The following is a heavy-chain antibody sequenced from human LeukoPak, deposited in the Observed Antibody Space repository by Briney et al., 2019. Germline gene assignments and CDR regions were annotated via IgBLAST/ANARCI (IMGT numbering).Heavy chain of an antibody. Sequence: PSETLSLTCTVSGVSISSDNHYWSWIRQPPGKGLEWIGHIHHSGGTYSTPALKSRITVSLDTSKNQFSLKLNSVTAADTAVYYCARHYGPWGQGTLVTVSS. CDR2: IHHSGGT. V-gene: IGHV4-30-4*01. J-gene: IGHJ5*02. CDR3: ARHYGP. D-gene: IGHD3-16*01. CDR1: GVSISSDNHY.